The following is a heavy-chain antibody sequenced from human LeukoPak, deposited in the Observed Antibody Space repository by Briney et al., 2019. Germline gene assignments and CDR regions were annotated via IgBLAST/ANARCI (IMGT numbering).Heavy chain of an antibody. D-gene: IGHD3-3*01. V-gene: IGHV3-15*01. CDR3: TTDRVADDFWSGYWGPFNPYYYMDV. CDR2: IKSKTDGGTT. CDR1: GFTFSNAW. Sequence: PGGSLRLSCAASGFTFSNAWMSWVRQAPGKGLEWVGRIKSKTDGGTTDYAAPVKGRFTISRDDSKNTLYLQMNSLKTEDTAVYYCTTDRVADDFWSGYWGPFNPYYYMDVWGKGTTVTVSS. J-gene: IGHJ6*03.